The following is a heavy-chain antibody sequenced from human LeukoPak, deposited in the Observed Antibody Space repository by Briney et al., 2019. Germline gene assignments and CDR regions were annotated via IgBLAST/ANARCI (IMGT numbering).Heavy chain of an antibody. CDR1: GGSISSHY. Sequence: PSETLSPTCTVSGGSISSHYWSWIRQPPGKGLEWIGYIYYSGSTNYNPSLKSRVTISVDTSKNQFSLKLSSVTAADTAVYYCARDSGSEYYFDYWGQGTLVTVSS. V-gene: IGHV4-59*11. CDR2: IYYSGST. D-gene: IGHD3-22*01. CDR3: ARDSGSEYYFDY. J-gene: IGHJ4*02.